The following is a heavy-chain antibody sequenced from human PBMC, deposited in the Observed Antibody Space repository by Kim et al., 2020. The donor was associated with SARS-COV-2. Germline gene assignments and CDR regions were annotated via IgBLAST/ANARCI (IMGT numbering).Heavy chain of an antibody. CDR1: GGSFSGYY. CDR2: INHSGST. J-gene: IGHJ3*02. V-gene: IGHV4-34*01. D-gene: IGHD6-13*01. Sequence: SETLSLTCAVYGGSFSGYYWSWIRQPPGKGLEWIGEINHSGSTNYNPSLKSRVTISVDTSKNQFSLKLSSVTAADTAVYYCARRGGRIAAAKGRALDIWGQGTMVTVSS. CDR3: ARRGGRIAAAKGRALDI.